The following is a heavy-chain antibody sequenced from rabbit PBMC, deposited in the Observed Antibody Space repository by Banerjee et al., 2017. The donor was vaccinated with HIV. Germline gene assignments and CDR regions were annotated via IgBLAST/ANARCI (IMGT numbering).Heavy chain of an antibody. J-gene: IGHJ4*01. CDR2: IYAGSSATT. CDR1: GFSFSSSYW. V-gene: IGHV1S40*01. CDR3: ARDLAGVIGWNFNL. D-gene: IGHD4-1*01. Sequence: QSLEESGGDLVKPGASLTLTCTASGFSFSSSYWICWVRQAPGKGLEWIACIYAGSSATTYYASWAKGRFTIFKTSSTTVTLQMTSLTAADTATYFCARDLAGVIGWNFNLWGQGTLVTVS.